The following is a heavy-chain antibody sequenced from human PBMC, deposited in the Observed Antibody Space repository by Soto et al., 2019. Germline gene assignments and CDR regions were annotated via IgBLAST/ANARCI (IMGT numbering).Heavy chain of an antibody. CDR1: GFTFSIYE. CDR3: ARVYSSSWDY. CDR2: ISSSGSTI. Sequence: GGSLRLSCAASGFTFSIYEMNWVRQAPGKGLEWVSYISSSGSTIYYADSVKGRFTISRDNAKNSLYLQMNSLRAEDTAVYYCARVYSSSWDYWGRGTLVTVSS. J-gene: IGHJ4*02. D-gene: IGHD6-6*01. V-gene: IGHV3-48*03.